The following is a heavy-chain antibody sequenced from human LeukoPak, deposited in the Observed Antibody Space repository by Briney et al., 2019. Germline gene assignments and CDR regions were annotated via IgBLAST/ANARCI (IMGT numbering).Heavy chain of an antibody. CDR3: ARDLNWENY. Sequence: GGSLRLSCVGSGFTFSNYWMSWVRQAPGKGLEWVANIKQDGSEKYYVDSVKGRFTISRDNAKNSLFLQMNSLRAEDTAVYYCARDLNWENYWGQGTLVSVSS. CDR2: IKQDGSEK. V-gene: IGHV3-7*01. D-gene: IGHD7-27*01. J-gene: IGHJ4*02. CDR1: GFTFSNYW.